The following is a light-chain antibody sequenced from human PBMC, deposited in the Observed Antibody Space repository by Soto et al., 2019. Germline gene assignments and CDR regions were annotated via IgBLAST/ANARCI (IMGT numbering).Light chain of an antibody. V-gene: IGKV1-5*01. CDR3: QQYNTYSSLT. J-gene: IGKJ4*01. CDR1: QSISPW. CDR2: DAS. Sequence: DIQVTQSPSTLSASVGDRVTITCRASQSISPWLAWYQQKLGRAPRLLIYDASSLESGVPSRFSGSGYGAEFTLTISSLQPDDFATYYCQQYNTYSSLTFGGGTKVDIK.